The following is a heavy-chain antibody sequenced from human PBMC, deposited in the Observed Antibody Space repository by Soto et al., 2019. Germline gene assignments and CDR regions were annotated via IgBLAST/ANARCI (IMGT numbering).Heavy chain of an antibody. J-gene: IGHJ3*02. D-gene: IGHD5-18*01. Sequence: SETLSLTCTVSGGSISSGDYYWIWIRQPPGKGLEWIGYIYYSGSTYYNPSLKSRVTISVDTSKNQFSLKLSSVTAADTAVYYCARVEQLWRTRKADAFDIWGQGTMVTVSS. CDR1: GGSISSGDYY. CDR2: IYYSGST. CDR3: ARVEQLWRTRKADAFDI. V-gene: IGHV4-30-4*01.